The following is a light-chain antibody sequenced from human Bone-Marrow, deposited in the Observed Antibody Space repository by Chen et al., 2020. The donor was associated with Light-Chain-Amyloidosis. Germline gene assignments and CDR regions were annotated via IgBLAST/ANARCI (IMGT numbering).Light chain of an antibody. CDR3: QQYGTSPLT. V-gene: IGKV3-20*01. J-gene: IGKJ4*01. CDR2: GSS. CDR1: QTISSNY. Sequence: EIVLTQSPGPLSLYPGEGANLSCRASQTISSNYLTWYQQKFGQAPRLLIYGSSRRATGIPDRFTGSGSGTDFTLTINRLEPEDFAMYYCQQYGTSPLTFGGGTKVEIK.